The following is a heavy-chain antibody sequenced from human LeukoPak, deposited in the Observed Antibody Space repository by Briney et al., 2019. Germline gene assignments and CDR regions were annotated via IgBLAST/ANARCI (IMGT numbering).Heavy chain of an antibody. CDR1: GFTFSSYW. J-gene: IGHJ3*02. CDR2: IKQDGSEK. V-gene: IGHV3-7*01. Sequence: PGGSLRLSCAASGFTFSSYWMSWVRQAPGKGLEWVANIKQDGSEKYYVDSVKGRFTISRDNAKNSLYLQMNSLRAEDTAVYYCAEVGSIAARGGAFDIWGQGTMVTVSS. CDR3: AEVGSIAARGGAFDI. D-gene: IGHD6-6*01.